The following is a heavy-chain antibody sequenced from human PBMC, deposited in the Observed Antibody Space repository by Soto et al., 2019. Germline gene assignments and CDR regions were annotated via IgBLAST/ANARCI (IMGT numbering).Heavy chain of an antibody. D-gene: IGHD2-21*01. CDR3: ASPSLLTRAFDI. V-gene: IGHV3-30-3*01. CDR1: GFTFSSYA. CDR2: VSSAGSNK. J-gene: IGHJ3*02. Sequence: GGSLRLSCTASGFTFSSYAMHWVRQAPVRGLEWVAAVSSAGSNKYYADSVKGRFTISRDNSKSTLSLQMDSLRTEGTAVYYCASPSLLTRAFDIWGQGTMVTVSS.